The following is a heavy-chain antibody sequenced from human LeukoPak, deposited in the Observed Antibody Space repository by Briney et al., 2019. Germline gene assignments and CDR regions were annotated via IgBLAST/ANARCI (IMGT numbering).Heavy chain of an antibody. CDR3: ARSQFRGYYDSSGYYDY. D-gene: IGHD3-22*01. V-gene: IGHV1-69*06. J-gene: IGHJ4*02. CDR1: GYTFISYY. Sequence: HWASVKVSCKTSGYTFISYYMHWVRQAPGQGLEWMGAIIPIFGTANYAQKFQGRVTITADKSTSTAYMELSSLGSEDTAVYYCARSQFRGYYDSSGYYDYWGQGTLVTVSS. CDR2: IIPIFGTA.